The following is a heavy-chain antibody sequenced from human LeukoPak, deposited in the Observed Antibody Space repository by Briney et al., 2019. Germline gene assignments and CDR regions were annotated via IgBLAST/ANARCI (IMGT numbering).Heavy chain of an antibody. CDR2: INPSGGST. CDR1: GYTFTSYY. J-gene: IGHJ6*02. Sequence: GASVKVSCKASGYTFTSYYMHWVRQAPGQGLEWMGIINPSGGSTSYAQKFQGRVTMTRDTSTSTVYMELSSLRSEDTAVYCCASPALALYYYYGMDVWGQGTTVTVSS. CDR3: ASPALALYYYYGMDV. V-gene: IGHV1-46*01.